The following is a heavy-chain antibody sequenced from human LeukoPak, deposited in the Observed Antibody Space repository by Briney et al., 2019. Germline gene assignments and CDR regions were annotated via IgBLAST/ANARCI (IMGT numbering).Heavy chain of an antibody. CDR1: GFTVSDSY. CDR3: ARESKYSGYVDY. D-gene: IGHD5-12*01. CDR2: MTISRSYT. Sequence: GGSLRLSCAASGFTVSDSYMSWIRQAPGRGPEWVSYMTISRSYTNYADSVKGRFTSSSDNATNSPYLQLNSLRAEDTAVYYCARESKYSGYVDYWGQGALVTVSS. J-gene: IGHJ4*02. V-gene: IGHV3-11*05.